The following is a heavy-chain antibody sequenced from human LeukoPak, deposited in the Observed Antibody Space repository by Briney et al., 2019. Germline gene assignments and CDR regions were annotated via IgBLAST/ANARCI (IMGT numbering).Heavy chain of an antibody. D-gene: IGHD3-10*01. Sequence: GSLRLSCAASGFPFSGSEMNWVRQAPGKGLEWVSYISNSGSTIYYGDSVKGRFTISRDNAKNSLYLQMNSLRAEDTAVYYCAREKIRSGSYELDYWGQGTLVTVSS. CDR2: ISNSGSTI. CDR3: AREKIRSGSYELDY. V-gene: IGHV3-48*03. J-gene: IGHJ4*02. CDR1: GFPFSGSE.